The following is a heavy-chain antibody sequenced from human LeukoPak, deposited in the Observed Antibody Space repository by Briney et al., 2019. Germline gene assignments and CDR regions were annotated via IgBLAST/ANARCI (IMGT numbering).Heavy chain of an antibody. Sequence: GGSLTLSCAASGFTFRKYWMAWVRQAPGRGLEWVATIAANENDKDYEDALQGRFTISRDNTRNSLSLRIDSLRAEDTAQYYCAREVFFQFDNWGQGALVTVSS. V-gene: IGHV3-7*03. CDR3: AREVFFQFDN. J-gene: IGHJ4*02. CDR1: GFTFRKYW. CDR2: IAANENDK.